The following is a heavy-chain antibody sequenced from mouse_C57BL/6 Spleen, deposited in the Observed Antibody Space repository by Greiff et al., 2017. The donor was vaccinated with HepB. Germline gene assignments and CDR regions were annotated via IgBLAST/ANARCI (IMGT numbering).Heavy chain of an antibody. CDR2: INPNNGGT. CDR1: GYTFTDYN. Sequence: VQLKQSGPELVKPGASVKIPCKASGYTFTDYNMDWVKQSHGKSLEWIGDINPNNGGTIYNQKFKGKATLTVDKYSSTAYMELRSLTSEDTAVYYYARGRVYYGSSYAMDYWGQGTSVTVSS. V-gene: IGHV1-18*01. D-gene: IGHD1-1*01. CDR3: ARGRVYYGSSYAMDY. J-gene: IGHJ4*01.